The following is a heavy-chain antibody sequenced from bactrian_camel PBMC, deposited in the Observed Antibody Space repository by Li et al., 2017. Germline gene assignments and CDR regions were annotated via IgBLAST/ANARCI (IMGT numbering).Heavy chain of an antibody. D-gene: IGHD3*01. CDR1: YSPYC. V-gene: IGHV3S33*01. J-gene: IGHJ4*01. Sequence: QVQLVESGGGSVQAGGSLRLSCSASYSPYCMAWFRQAPGKGREGVARIDSRGTTEYVDSVKGRFTVFKGNAGKTLYLQMNSLRPEDTAMYYCAAVAEGRTVEGGVSLWTLFESGYWGQGTQVTVS. CDR3: AAVAEGRTVEGGVSLWTLFESGY. CDR2: IDSRGTT.